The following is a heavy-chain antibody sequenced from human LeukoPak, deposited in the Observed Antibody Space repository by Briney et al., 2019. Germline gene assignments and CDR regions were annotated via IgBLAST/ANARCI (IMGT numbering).Heavy chain of an antibody. V-gene: IGHV4-59*01. J-gene: IGHJ4*02. CDR2: IYYSGST. D-gene: IGHD6-19*01. Sequence: SETLSLTCAVYGGSFSGYYWSWIRQPPGKGLEWIGYIYYSGSTNYNPSLKSRVTISVDTSKNQFSLKLSSVTAADTAVYYCARAKPSGWFDYWGQGTLVTVSS. CDR3: ARAKPSGWFDY. CDR1: GGSFSGYY.